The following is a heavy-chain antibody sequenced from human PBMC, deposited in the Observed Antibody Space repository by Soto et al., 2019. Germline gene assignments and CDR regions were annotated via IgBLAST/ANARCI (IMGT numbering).Heavy chain of an antibody. D-gene: IGHD2-15*01. Sequence: PLETLSLTRAVSGGSISRSNGWSWGRPPPGKGLEWSGEIYHSGSTNYNPSLRSRVTISVDKSKNQFSLKLSSVTAADTAVYYCARGDLLAAANSRGSYYFDYWGQGTLVTVSS. V-gene: IGHV4-4*02. CDR3: ARGDLLAAANSRGSYYFDY. J-gene: IGHJ4*02. CDR2: IYHSGST. CDR1: GGSISRSNG.